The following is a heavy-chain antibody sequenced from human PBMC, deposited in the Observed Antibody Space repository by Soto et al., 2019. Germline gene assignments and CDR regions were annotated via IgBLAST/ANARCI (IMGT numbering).Heavy chain of an antibody. CDR3: ATERYCSSTSCYLPFSYGMDV. Sequence: ASVKVSCKVPGYTLTELSMHWVRQAPGKGLEWMGGFDPEDGETIYAQKFQGRVTMTEDTSTDTAYMELSSLRSEDTAVYYCATERYCSSTSCYLPFSYGMDVWGQGTTVTVSS. J-gene: IGHJ6*02. CDR2: FDPEDGET. CDR1: GYTLTELS. V-gene: IGHV1-24*01. D-gene: IGHD2-2*01.